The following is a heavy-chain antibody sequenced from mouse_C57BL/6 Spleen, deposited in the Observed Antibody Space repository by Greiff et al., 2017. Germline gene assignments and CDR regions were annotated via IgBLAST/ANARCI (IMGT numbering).Heavy chain of an antibody. D-gene: IGHD1-1*01. Sequence: EVKLVESEGGLVQPGSSMKLSCTASGFTFSDYYMAWVRQVPEKGLEWVANINYDGSSTYYLDSLKSRFIISRDTAKNILYLQMSSLKSEDTAAYYCARDGILRYFDVWGTGTTVTVSS. V-gene: IGHV5-16*01. CDR1: GFTFSDYY. CDR3: ARDGILRYFDV. CDR2: INYDGSST. J-gene: IGHJ1*03.